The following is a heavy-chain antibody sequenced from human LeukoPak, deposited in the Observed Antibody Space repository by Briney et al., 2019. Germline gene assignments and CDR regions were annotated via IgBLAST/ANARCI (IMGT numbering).Heavy chain of an antibody. CDR1: GYTFTSYG. J-gene: IGHJ4*02. D-gene: IGHD3-10*01. Sequence: ASVKVSCKASGYTFTSYGISWVRQAPGQGLEWMGWISAYNGSTNYAQKLQGRVTMTTDTSTSTAYMELRSLRSDDTAVYYCARDYGRLLWFGELLSHWGQGTLVTVSS. CDR3: ARDYGRLLWFGELLSH. V-gene: IGHV1-18*01. CDR2: ISAYNGST.